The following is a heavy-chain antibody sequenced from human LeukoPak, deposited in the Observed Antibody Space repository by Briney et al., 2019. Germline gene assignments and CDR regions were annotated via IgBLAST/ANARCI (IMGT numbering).Heavy chain of an antibody. CDR1: GFTISSYA. Sequence: GGSLRLSCAASGFTISSYAMHWVRQAPGKGLEYVSAISSNGGSTYYANSVKGRFTISRDNSKNTLYLQMGSLRAEDMAVYYCARDPGIAVAAYFFDYWGQGTLVTVSS. D-gene: IGHD6-19*01. V-gene: IGHV3-64*01. J-gene: IGHJ4*02. CDR2: ISSNGGST. CDR3: ARDPGIAVAAYFFDY.